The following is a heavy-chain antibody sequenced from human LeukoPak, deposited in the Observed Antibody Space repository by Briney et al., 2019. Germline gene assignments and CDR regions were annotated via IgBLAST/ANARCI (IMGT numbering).Heavy chain of an antibody. CDR3: ARDLTTVTGYYYYMDV. J-gene: IGHJ6*03. V-gene: IGHV1-18*01. Sequence: EASVKVSCKASGYTFTSYGISWVRQAPGQGLEWMGWISAYNGNTNYAQKLQGRVTMTTDTSTSTAYMELRSLRSDDTAVYYCARDLTTVTGYYYYMDVWGKGTTVTVSS. CDR1: GYTFTSYG. CDR2: ISAYNGNT. D-gene: IGHD4-11*01.